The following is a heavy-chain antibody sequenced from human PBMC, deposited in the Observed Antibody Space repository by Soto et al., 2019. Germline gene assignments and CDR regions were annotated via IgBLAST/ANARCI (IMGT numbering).Heavy chain of an antibody. J-gene: IGHJ6*02. CDR2: ISVYNGNT. V-gene: IGHV1-18*01. Sequence: QVQLVQSGAEAKRPGASVKVSCKTSGYTFSSYGISWVRQAPGQGLEWMGWISVYNGNTNYAQKSQGRVTLTTYTSTSTAYMELTSLRFADTAVYSCVSSAMAGEYDYYGRDVWGQGTTVTVSS. CDR1: GYTFSSYG. CDR3: VSSAMAGEYDYYGRDV. D-gene: IGHD6-19*01.